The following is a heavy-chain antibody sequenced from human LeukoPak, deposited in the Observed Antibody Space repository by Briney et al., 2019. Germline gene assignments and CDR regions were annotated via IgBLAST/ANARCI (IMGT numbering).Heavy chain of an antibody. Sequence: GGSLRLSCAASGFTFSSYGMHWVRQAPGKGLEWVAVISYDGSNKYYADSVKGRFTISRDNSKNTLYRQMNSLRAEDTAVYYCAKDGPGYSSGWYPDYWGQGTLVTVSS. CDR3: AKDGPGYSSGWYPDY. V-gene: IGHV3-30*18. J-gene: IGHJ4*02. D-gene: IGHD6-19*01. CDR2: ISYDGSNK. CDR1: GFTFSSYG.